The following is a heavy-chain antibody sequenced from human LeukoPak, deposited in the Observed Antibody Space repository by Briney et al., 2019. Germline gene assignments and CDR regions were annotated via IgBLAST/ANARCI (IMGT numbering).Heavy chain of an antibody. J-gene: IGHJ6*03. Sequence: TGGSLRLSCAASGFTVSSNYMSWIRQAPGKGLEWVSYISSSGSTIYYADSVKGRFTISRDNAKNSLYLQMNSLRAEDTAVYYCARDTGGAYCGGDCYFDMDVWGKGTTVTVSS. V-gene: IGHV3-11*04. CDR1: GFTVSSNY. CDR3: ARDTGGAYCGGDCYFDMDV. CDR2: ISSSGSTI. D-gene: IGHD2-21*02.